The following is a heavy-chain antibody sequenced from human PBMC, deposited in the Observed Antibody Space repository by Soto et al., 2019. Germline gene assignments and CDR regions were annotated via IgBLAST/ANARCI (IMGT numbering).Heavy chain of an antibody. CDR2: IYYSGST. J-gene: IGHJ6*02. V-gene: IGHV4-31*03. CDR1: GGSISRGGYY. Sequence: QVQLQESGPGLVKPSQTLSLPCTVLGGSISRGGYYWSWIRQHPGKGLEWIGYIYYSGSTYYNPSLKSRVTISVDTSKNQFSLKLSSVTAADTAVYYCARASRLLSYCGGDCYSPAYGMDVWGQGTTVTVSS. CDR3: ARASRLLSYCGGDCYSPAYGMDV. D-gene: IGHD2-21*02.